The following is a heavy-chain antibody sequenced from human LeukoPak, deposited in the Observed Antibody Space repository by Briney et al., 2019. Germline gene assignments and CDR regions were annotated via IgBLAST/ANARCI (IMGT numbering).Heavy chain of an antibody. CDR3: TTVVTLVVYFDY. V-gene: IGHV3-48*03. D-gene: IGHD4-23*01. Sequence: GGSLRLSCAASGFTFSSYEMNWVRQAPGKGLEWVSYISSSGSTIYYADSVKGRFTISRDNAKNTLYLQMNSLRAEDTAVYYCTTVVTLVVYFDYWGQGTLVTVSS. CDR1: GFTFSSYE. CDR2: ISSSGSTI. J-gene: IGHJ4*02.